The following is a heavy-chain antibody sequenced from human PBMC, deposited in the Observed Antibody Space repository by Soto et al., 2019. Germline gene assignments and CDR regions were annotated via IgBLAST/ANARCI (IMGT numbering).Heavy chain of an antibody. CDR3: ARVNTLLWSGWFDP. CDR2: MNPNSGNT. CDR1: GYTLTSYD. Sequence: ASVKVSSKASGYTLTSYDINGVRQATGQGLEWMGWMNPNSGNTGYAQKFQGRVTMTRNTSISTAYMELSSLRSEDTAVYYCARVNTLLWSGWFDPWGQGTLVTVSS. V-gene: IGHV1-8*01. J-gene: IGHJ5*02. D-gene: IGHD3-3*01.